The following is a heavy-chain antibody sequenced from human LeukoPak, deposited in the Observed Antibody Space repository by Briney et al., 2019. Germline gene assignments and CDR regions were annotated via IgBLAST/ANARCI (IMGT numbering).Heavy chain of an antibody. J-gene: IGHJ4*02. CDR1: GFTLSNYD. Sequence: PGGSLRLSCAASGFTLSNYDMHWVRQVTGSGLEWVSGIGTSGDTYYPGSVKGRFTISRENARNSLYLQMNSLRAGDTAVYYCARAGYGSGWYYFDYWGQGILVIVSS. CDR2: IGTSGDT. V-gene: IGHV3-13*01. D-gene: IGHD6-19*01. CDR3: ARAGYGSGWYYFDY.